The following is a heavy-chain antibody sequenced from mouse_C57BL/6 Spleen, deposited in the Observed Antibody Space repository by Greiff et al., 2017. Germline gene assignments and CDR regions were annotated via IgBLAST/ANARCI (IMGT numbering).Heavy chain of an antibody. D-gene: IGHD2-5*01. CDR2: INPNNGGT. Sequence: VQLQQSGPELVKPGASVKISCKASGYTFTDYYMNWVKQSHGKSLEWIGDINPNNGGTSYNQKFKGKATLTVDKSSSTAYMELRSLTSEDSAVYYCARDYYSTLGAMDYWGQGTSVTVSS. CDR1: GYTFTDYY. CDR3: ARDYYSTLGAMDY. V-gene: IGHV1-26*01. J-gene: IGHJ4*01.